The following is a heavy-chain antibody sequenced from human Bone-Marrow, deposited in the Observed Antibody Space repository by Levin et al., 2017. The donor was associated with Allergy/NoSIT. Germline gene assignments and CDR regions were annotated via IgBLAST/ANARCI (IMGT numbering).Heavy chain of an antibody. CDR3: ARDKGAPGITMIVVVITHYFDY. CDR2: ISYDGSNK. J-gene: IGHJ4*02. CDR1: GFTFSSYA. V-gene: IGHV3-30*04. Sequence: PGGSLRLSCAASGFTFSSYAMHWVRQAPGKGLEWVAVISYDGSNKYYADSVKGRFTISRDNSKNTLYLQMNSLRAEDTAVYYCARDKGAPGITMIVVVITHYFDYWGQGTLVTVSS. D-gene: IGHD3-22*01.